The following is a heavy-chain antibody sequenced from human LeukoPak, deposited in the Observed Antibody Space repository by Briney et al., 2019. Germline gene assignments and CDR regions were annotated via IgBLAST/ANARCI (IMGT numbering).Heavy chain of an antibody. CDR2: ISSSGGTT. CDR1: RFTFSTYA. J-gene: IGHJ4*02. Sequence: PGGALTLSRPASRFTFSTYAVHWLGQAAGREVAGVSPISSSGGTTYFADSLKGRFILSRDSSKNTLYLRMNTLRAEDTAVYYCAKDRNGWPTNFNSWGQGTLVTVPA. D-gene: IGHD6-19*01. V-gene: IGHV3-23*01. CDR3: AKDRNGWPTNFNS.